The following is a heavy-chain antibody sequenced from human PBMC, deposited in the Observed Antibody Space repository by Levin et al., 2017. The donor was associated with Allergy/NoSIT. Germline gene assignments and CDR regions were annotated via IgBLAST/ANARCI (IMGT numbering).Heavy chain of an antibody. Sequence: GESLKISCQASGYTFTTYWIGWVRQMPGKGLEWMGITYPGDSETRYSPSFQGQVTISVDKSISITYLQWSSLKASGTAMYYCVRRMGRYDASDYDAGTDFYYDYVMDVWGQGTTVTVSS. CDR1: GYTFTTYW. J-gene: IGHJ6*02. CDR2: TYPGDSET. D-gene: IGHD5-12*01. V-gene: IGHV5-51*01. CDR3: VRRMGRYDASDYDAGTDFYYDYVMDV.